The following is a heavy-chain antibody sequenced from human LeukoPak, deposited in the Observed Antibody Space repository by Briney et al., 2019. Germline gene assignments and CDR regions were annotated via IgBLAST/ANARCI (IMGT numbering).Heavy chain of an antibody. CDR1: RFTFSSYE. D-gene: IGHD3-16*02. J-gene: IGHJ4*02. CDR3: ARYDYVWGSYRYRGDFDY. V-gene: IGHV3-48*03. CDR2: ISSSGSTI. Sequence: PGGALRLSRAPSRFTFSSYEMNWVRQAPGTGLEGVSYISSSGSTIYYADPVNGRFTISRDNAKNSLYLQMNSLRAEDTAVYYCARYDYVWGSYRYRGDFDYWGQGTLVTVSS.